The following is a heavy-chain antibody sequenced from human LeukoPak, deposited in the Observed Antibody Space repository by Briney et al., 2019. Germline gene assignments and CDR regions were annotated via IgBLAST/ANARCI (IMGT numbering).Heavy chain of an antibody. D-gene: IGHD3-22*01. CDR1: GSTLSKIS. V-gene: IGHV1-24*01. J-gene: IGHJ4*02. Sequence: ASVRVSCKVSGSTLSKISIDWVRQAPGKGPEWMGSVGHEDGTTIHAQKFKGRFNMTVDTATDTAYMEMSSLMSEDTAIYYCATGAIVFDYWGQGTLVTVSS. CDR2: VGHEDGTT. CDR3: ATGAIVFDY.